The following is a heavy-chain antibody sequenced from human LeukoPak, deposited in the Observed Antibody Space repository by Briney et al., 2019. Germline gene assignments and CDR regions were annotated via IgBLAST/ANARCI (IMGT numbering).Heavy chain of an antibody. D-gene: IGHD6-6*01. Sequence: KSGGSLRLSCAGSGFPFSGYSMNWVRQTPGKGLEWVSSMSILSGITYYAESVKGRFTVSRDNAKNLLHLQMNSLRVEDTAIYYCAREFEYSTSGAGYWGQGTLVTVPS. J-gene: IGHJ4*02. V-gene: IGHV3-21*01. CDR1: GFPFSGYS. CDR2: MSILSGIT. CDR3: AREFEYSTSGAGY.